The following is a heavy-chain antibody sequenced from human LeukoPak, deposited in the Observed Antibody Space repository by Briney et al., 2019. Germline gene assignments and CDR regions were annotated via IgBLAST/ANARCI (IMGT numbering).Heavy chain of an antibody. CDR1: GXTFSNYG. Sequence: GGSLRLSCAASGXTFSNYGMTWVRQAPGKGLEWVSYISHTSSTKYYADSVKGRFTISRDNAKNSLYLQMNSLRDEDTALYYCARDAGGAWPFDYWGQGTRVIVSS. V-gene: IGHV3-48*02. CDR3: ARDAGGAWPFDY. D-gene: IGHD4-17*01. J-gene: IGHJ4*02. CDR2: ISHTSSTK.